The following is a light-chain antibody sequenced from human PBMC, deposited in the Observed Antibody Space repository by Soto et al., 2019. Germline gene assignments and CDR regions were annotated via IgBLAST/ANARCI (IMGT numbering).Light chain of an antibody. CDR1: TGPVTSGHY. J-gene: IGLJ1*01. Sequence: VGTQDPSLTVAPGGTVTLTCVSSTGPVTSGHYPYWFQQKPGQAPRTLIYDTNNRHSWTPARFSGSKSGNTASLTISGLQAEDEADYYCSSRATSLTYVFGTGTKVTVL. CDR2: DTN. CDR3: SSRATSLTYV. V-gene: IGLV7-46*01.